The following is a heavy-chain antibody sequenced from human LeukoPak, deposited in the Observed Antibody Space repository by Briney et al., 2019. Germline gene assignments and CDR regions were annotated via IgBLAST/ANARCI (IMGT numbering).Heavy chain of an antibody. V-gene: IGHV3-33*01. J-gene: IGHJ4*02. CDR2: IWYDGSNK. D-gene: IGHD4-17*01. Sequence: GGSLRLSCAASGLTFSNYGMHWVRQAPGKGLEWVAVIWYDGSNKYYADSVKGRFTISRDNSKNTLYLQMNSLRAEDTAVYYCATSGGDYFPFDYWGQGTLVTVSS. CDR1: GLTFSNYG. CDR3: ATSGGDYFPFDY.